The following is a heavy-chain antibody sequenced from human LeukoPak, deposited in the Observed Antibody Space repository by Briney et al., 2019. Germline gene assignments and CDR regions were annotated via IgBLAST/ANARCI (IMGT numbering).Heavy chain of an antibody. D-gene: IGHD2/OR15-2a*01. J-gene: IGHJ4*02. V-gene: IGHV3-74*01. CDR3: TGDLSPAHF. CDR1: GFTFSTYW. Sequence: PGGSLRLSCTASGFTFSTYWMHWVRQAPGKGLMWVSRVNGDGSRTVYADSVKGRFTISRDNAKNTLYLQMNSLRAEDTAVYYCTGDLSPAHFWGQGTLVTVSS. CDR2: VNGDGSRT.